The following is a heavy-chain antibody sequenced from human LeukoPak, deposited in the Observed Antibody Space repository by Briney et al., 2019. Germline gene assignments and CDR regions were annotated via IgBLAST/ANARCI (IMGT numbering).Heavy chain of an antibody. CDR1: GYTFTSYG. D-gene: IGHD1-26*01. CDR2: ISSYNGNT. CDR3: AGNSGSYHDYYYYYMDL. Sequence: ASVKVSCKASGYTFTSYGISWVRQAPGQGLEWMGWISSYNGNTNYAQKLQGRVTMTTDTSTSTAYMELRSLRSDDTAVYYCAGNSGSYHDYYYYYMDLWGKGTTVTVSS. J-gene: IGHJ6*03. V-gene: IGHV1-18*01.